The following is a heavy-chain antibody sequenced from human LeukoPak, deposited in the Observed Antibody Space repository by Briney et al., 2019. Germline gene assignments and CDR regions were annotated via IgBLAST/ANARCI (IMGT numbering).Heavy chain of an antibody. J-gene: IGHJ6*02. CDR1: GFSFSSYG. Sequence: ASVEVSCKASGFSFSSYGVNWVRQAPGQRLEWMGGINAFDGNAKYAKKFQGRVTMTIEKSTATAYMELRSLRHDDTAVYYCARGRGGNSYGDYYYFMDVWAQGTTVIVSS. CDR2: INAFDGNA. CDR3: ARGRGGNSYGDYYYFMDV. V-gene: IGHV1-18*04. D-gene: IGHD5-18*01.